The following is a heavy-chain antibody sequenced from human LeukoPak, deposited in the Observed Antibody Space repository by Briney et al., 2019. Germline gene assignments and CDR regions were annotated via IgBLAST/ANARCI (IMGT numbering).Heavy chain of an antibody. V-gene: IGHV3-7*01. CDR1: GFTFSSNW. CDR3: ARDGAVAGTDY. D-gene: IGHD6-19*01. J-gene: IGHJ4*02. Sequence: GGSLRLSCAASGFTFSSNWMSWVRQAPGKGLEWVANIKQDGSEKYYVDSVKGRFAISRDNAKNSLYLQMNSLRAEDTAVYYCARDGAVAGTDYWGQGTLVTVSS. CDR2: IKQDGSEK.